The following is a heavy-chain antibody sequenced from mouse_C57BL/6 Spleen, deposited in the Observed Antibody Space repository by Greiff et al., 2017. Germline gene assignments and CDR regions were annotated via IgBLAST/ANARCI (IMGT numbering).Heavy chain of an antibody. D-gene: IGHD2-3*01. Sequence: QVQLQQPGAELVRPGSSVKLSCKASGYTFTSYWMDWVKQRPGQGLEWIGNIYPSDSETHYNQKFKDKATLTVDKSSSTAYMQLSSLTSEDSAVDYCARKGVMDGFHYYAMDYWGQGTSVTVSS. J-gene: IGHJ4*01. CDR1: GYTFTSYW. CDR3: ARKGVMDGFHYYAMDY. CDR2: IYPSDSET. V-gene: IGHV1-61*01.